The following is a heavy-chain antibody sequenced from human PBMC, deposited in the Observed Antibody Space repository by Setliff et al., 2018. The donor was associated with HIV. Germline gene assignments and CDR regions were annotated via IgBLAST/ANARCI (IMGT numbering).Heavy chain of an antibody. Sequence: LSLTCDVYGGSFSGYYWSWIRQPPGKGLEWIGKINHSGSTNYNPSLKSRVTISVDTSKNQFSLKLTSVTAADTAVYYCARQPPLSALQVWFGDYWGQEILVTVSS. D-gene: IGHD3-10*01. CDR1: GGSFSGYY. CDR2: INHSGST. CDR3: ARQPPLSALQVWFGDY. V-gene: IGHV4-34*01. J-gene: IGHJ4*02.